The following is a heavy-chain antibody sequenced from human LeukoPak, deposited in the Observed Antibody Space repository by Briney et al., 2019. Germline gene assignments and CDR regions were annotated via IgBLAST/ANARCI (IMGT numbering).Heavy chain of an antibody. Sequence: PGGSLRLSCAASGFTVSSNYMSWVRQAPGKGLEWVSVIYSGGSTYYADSVKGRFTISRDNSKNTLYLQMNSLRAEDTAVYYCAVTYSGWAYYFDYWGQGTLVAVSS. CDR1: GFTVSSNY. CDR3: AVTYSGWAYYFDY. D-gene: IGHD6-19*01. CDR2: IYSGGST. V-gene: IGHV3-66*01. J-gene: IGHJ4*02.